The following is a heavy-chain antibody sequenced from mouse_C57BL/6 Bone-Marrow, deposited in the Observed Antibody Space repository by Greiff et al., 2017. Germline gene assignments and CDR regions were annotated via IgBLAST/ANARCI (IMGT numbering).Heavy chain of an antibody. D-gene: IGHD1-1*01. Sequence: VQLQESGAELVRPGASVKLSCTASGFNIKDDYMHWVKQRPEQGLEWIGWIDPENGDTEYASKFQGKATITADTSSNTAYLQLSSLTSEDTAVYDCTYYHGSSYYYAMDYWGQGTSVTVSS. CDR1: GFNIKDDY. CDR2: IDPENGDT. J-gene: IGHJ4*01. V-gene: IGHV14-4*01. CDR3: TYYHGSSYYYAMDY.